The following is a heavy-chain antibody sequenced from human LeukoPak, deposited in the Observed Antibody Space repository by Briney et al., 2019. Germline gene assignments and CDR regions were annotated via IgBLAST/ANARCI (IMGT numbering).Heavy chain of an antibody. CDR3: TKDPNGDYVGAFDY. Sequence: GGSLRLSCAASGFTFSSYAMSWVRQAPGKGLEWLTSLSSRQLHTFYSDSEKRRLTLSRHNSKNTLSLQMNGQRADDTPLYYCTKDPNGDYVGAFDYWGQGILVTVSS. D-gene: IGHD4-17*01. CDR2: LSSRQLHT. J-gene: IGHJ4*02. V-gene: IGHV3-23*01. CDR1: GFTFSSYA.